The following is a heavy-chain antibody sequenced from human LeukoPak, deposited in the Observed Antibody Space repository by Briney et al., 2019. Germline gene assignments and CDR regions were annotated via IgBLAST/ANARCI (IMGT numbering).Heavy chain of an antibody. CDR3: AREVLDDSSGKDAFDI. D-gene: IGHD3-22*01. V-gene: IGHV1-18*01. Sequence: ASVKVSCKASGYTFTSCGISWVRQAPGQGLEWMGWISAYNGNTNYAQKLQGRVTMTTDTSTSTAYMELRSLRSDDTAVYYCAREVLDDSSGKDAFDIWGQGTMVTVSS. J-gene: IGHJ3*02. CDR1: GYTFTSCG. CDR2: ISAYNGNT.